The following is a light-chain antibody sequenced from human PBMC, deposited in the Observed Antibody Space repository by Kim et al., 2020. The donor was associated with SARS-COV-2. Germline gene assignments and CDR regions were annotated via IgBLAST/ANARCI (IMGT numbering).Light chain of an antibody. CDR3: AAWDKSLNGRV. J-gene: IGLJ3*02. V-gene: IGLV1-44*01. CDR1: DSNIGSNT. Sequence: QSVLTQPPSVSGTPGQRVSISCSGSDSNIGSNTVNWYQQLPGKAPKLLMNSNDQRSSGVPDRFSGSRSGTSASLAINGLQSEDDAVYYCAAWDKSLNGRVFGGGTKVTVL. CDR2: SND.